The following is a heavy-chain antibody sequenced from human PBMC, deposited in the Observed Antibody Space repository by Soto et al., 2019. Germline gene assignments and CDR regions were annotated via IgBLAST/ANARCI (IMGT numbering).Heavy chain of an antibody. V-gene: IGHV3-23*04. CDR2: ITITGDTT. CDR3: GKGGGGDHGY. D-gene: IGHD2-21*02. Sequence: EVQLVESEGGLVQPGGSLRLSCEASGFIFTTSDMSWVRQAPGKGLEWISSITITGDTTHYADSVKGRFTISRDNSRKPGYLQMNSLRVADTAVYYWGKGGGGDHGYWGQGTLVAVSS. J-gene: IGHJ4*02. CDR1: GFIFTTSD.